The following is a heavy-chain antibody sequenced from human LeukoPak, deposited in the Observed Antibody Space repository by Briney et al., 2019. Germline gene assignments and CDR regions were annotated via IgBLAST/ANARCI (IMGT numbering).Heavy chain of an antibody. CDR1: GFTFDDYA. CDR2: IDGNGRTT. D-gene: IGHD3-10*01. J-gene: IGHJ5*02. V-gene: IGHV3-74*01. Sequence: GGSLRLSCAASGFTFDDYAMHWVRQAPGRGLVWISHIDGNGRTTNYGDSVRGRFTVSRDNAKNTLYLQMNSLRAEDTAVYYCARDVPRTSGPWGQGTLVTVSS. CDR3: ARDVPRTSGP.